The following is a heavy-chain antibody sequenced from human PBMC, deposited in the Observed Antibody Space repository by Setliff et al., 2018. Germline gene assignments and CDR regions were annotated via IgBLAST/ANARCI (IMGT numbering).Heavy chain of an antibody. D-gene: IGHD3-3*01. J-gene: IGHJ3*02. CDR3: ARQAIFGSDAFDI. CDR1: GYSFTNYW. CDR2: IYPGDSDT. V-gene: IGHV5-51*01. Sequence: GESLKISCKGSGYSFTNYWIGWVRQMPGRGLEWMGIIYPGDSDTRYSPSFQGQVTISADKSISTAYLQWSSLKASDTAMYYCARQAIFGSDAFDIWGQGTMVTVSS.